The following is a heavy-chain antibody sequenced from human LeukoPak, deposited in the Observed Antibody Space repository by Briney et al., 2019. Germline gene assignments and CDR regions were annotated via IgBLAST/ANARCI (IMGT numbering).Heavy chain of an antibody. CDR2: IDYSGTT. CDR1: AGSFNTYY. D-gene: IGHD3-10*01. CDR3: AREGSNTPVTH. V-gene: IGHV4-59*12. Sequence: SETLSLTCTVSAGSFNTYYWSWIRQPPGKGLEWIGYIDYSGTTNYNPSLKSRVTMSVDTSKNQFSLKVTSVTAADTAVYYCAREGSNTPVTHWGQGTLVTVSS. J-gene: IGHJ4*02.